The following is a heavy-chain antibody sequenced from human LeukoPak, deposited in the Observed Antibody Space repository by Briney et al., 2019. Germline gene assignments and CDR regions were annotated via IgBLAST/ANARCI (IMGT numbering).Heavy chain of an antibody. CDR3: PRKKDLSFAY. CDR1: GGSISSGGYY. Sequence: SETLSLTCTVSGGSISSGGYYWSWIRQHPGKGLEWIGYIYYSGSTYYNPSLKSRVTISVDTSKNQFSLKLSSVTAADTAVYYCPRKKDLSFAYWAREPWSPSPQ. V-gene: IGHV4-31*03. J-gene: IGHJ4*02. D-gene: IGHD2-15*01. CDR2: IYYSGST.